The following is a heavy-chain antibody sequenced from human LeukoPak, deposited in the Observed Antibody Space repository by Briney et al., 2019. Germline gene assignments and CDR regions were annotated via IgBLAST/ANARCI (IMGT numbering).Heavy chain of an antibody. D-gene: IGHD6-13*01. CDR2: IYSGGST. J-gene: IGHJ4*02. Sequence: GGSLRLSCAASGFTVSSNYMSWVRQAPGKGLEWVSVIYSGGSTYHADSVKGRFTISRDNSKNTVYLQMNSLRAEDTAVYYCARNPLYSSSLLSPYDYWGQGNLVTVSS. CDR1: GFTVSSNY. V-gene: IGHV3-66*01. CDR3: ARNPLYSSSLLSPYDY.